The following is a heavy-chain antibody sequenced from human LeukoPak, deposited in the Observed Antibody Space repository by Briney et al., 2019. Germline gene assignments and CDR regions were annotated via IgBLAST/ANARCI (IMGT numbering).Heavy chain of an antibody. CDR1: GFTFSSYA. D-gene: IGHD3-22*01. V-gene: IGHV3-23*01. J-gene: IGHJ3*02. CDR3: ARAGGGTYYYDSSGYSGAFDI. CDR2: VSGSGAHT. Sequence: GGSLRLSCAASGFTFSSYAMTWVRQAPGKGLQWVSAVSGSGAHTYYADFVKGRFTISRDNSKNTLYLQMNSLRAEDTAVYYCARAGGGTYYYDSSGYSGAFDIWGQGTMVTVSS.